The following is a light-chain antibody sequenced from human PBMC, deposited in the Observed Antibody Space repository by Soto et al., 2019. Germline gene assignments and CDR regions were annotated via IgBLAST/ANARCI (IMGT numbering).Light chain of an antibody. CDR2: DVS. V-gene: IGLV2-14*01. Sequence: QSVLTQPASVSGSPGQSIAISCTGTSSVVGGYSYVSWYQQQPGKAPKLVISDVSNRPSGVSDRFSGSKSGNTASLTISVLQTEDEADYYCASYTNSRTYVVGTGTKVTVL. CDR1: SSVVGGYSY. J-gene: IGLJ1*01. CDR3: ASYTNSRTYV.